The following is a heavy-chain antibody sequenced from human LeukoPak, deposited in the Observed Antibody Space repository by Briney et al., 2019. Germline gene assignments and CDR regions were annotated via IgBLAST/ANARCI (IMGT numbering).Heavy chain of an antibody. D-gene: IGHD2-21*02. CDR3: ARTDRSGLCRFSGGDCYSLTF. Sequence: ASVKVSCKASGYTFTGYYMHWVRQAPGQGLEWMGWINPNSGGTNYAQKFQGRVTMTRDTSTSTVYMELSSLRSEDTAVYYCARTDRSGLCRFSGGDCYSLTFWGQGTLVTVSS. CDR2: INPNSGGT. J-gene: IGHJ4*02. CDR1: GYTFTGYY. V-gene: IGHV1-2*02.